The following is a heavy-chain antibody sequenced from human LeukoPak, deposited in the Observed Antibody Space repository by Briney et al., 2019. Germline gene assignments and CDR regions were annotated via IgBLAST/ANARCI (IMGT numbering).Heavy chain of an antibody. J-gene: IGHJ4*02. CDR3: AREVRGVIGDYFDY. V-gene: IGHV4-61*02. Sequence: PSETLSLTCTVSGGSISSGSYYWSWIRQPAGKGLEWIGRIYTSGSTNYNPSLKSRVTISVDTSKNQFSLKLSSVTAADTAVYYCAREVRGVIGDYFDYWGQGTLVTVSS. CDR2: IYTSGST. CDR1: GGSISSGSYY. D-gene: IGHD3-10*01.